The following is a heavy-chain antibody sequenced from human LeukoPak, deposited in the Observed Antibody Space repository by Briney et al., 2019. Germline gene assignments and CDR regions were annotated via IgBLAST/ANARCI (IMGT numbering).Heavy chain of an antibody. D-gene: IGHD6-19*01. CDR2: ITTGRGDT. Sequence: ASVKVSCKASGYTFTDYALHWVRQAPGQSLEWMGWITTGRGDTQYSQAFQRRITIIRDKSASTVSMDLSALRSEDTAVYYCARGGKQWRGGNYFDSWGQGTLVAVSS. V-gene: IGHV1-3*03. CDR3: ARGGKQWRGGNYFDS. CDR1: GYTFTDYA. J-gene: IGHJ4*02.